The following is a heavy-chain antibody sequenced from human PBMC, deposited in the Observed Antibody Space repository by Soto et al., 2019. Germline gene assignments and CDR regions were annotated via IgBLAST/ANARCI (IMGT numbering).Heavy chain of an antibody. CDR3: ASVNWGPFDY. CDR1: GGSFSGYY. D-gene: IGHD7-27*01. V-gene: IGHV4-34*01. Sequence: SETLSLTCAVYGGSFSGYYWSGIRQPPGKGLEWIGEINHSGSTNYNPSLKSRVTISVDTSKNQFSLKLSSVTAADTAVYYCASVNWGPFDYWGQGTLVTVSS. CDR2: INHSGST. J-gene: IGHJ4*02.